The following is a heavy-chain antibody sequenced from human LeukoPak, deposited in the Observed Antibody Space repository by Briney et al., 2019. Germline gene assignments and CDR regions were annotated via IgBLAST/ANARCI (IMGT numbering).Heavy chain of an antibody. CDR2: INHSGST. D-gene: IGHD3-16*01. Sequence: SETLSLTCAAYGGSFSGNYWNWIRQPPGKGLEWIGEINHSGSTNYNPSLKSRVTISVDTSKNQFSLKLSSVTAADTAVYYCARGPEATPARLLIGRRVIDVWGQGTTVTVSS. V-gene: IGHV4-34*01. CDR3: ARGPEATPARLLIGRRVIDV. J-gene: IGHJ6*02. CDR1: GGSFSGNY.